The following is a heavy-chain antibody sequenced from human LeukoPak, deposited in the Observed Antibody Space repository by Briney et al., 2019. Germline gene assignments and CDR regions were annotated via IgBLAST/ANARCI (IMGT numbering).Heavy chain of an antibody. J-gene: IGHJ4*02. CDR2: IYSGGST. CDR1: GFTVSSNY. D-gene: IGHD4-17*01. CDR3: ARDDDYGDYMGY. V-gene: IGHV3-66*01. Sequence: GGSLRLSCAASGFTVSSNYMSWVRRAPGKGLEWVSVIYSGGSTYYADSVKGRFTISRDNSKNTLYLQMNSLRAEDTAVYYCARDDDYGDYMGYWGQGTLVTVSS.